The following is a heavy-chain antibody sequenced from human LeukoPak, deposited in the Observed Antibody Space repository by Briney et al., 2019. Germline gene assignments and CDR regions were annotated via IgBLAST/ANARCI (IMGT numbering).Heavy chain of an antibody. D-gene: IGHD3-10*01. Sequence: SETLSLTCTVSGGSISSSSYYWGWIRQPPGMGLEWIGIIYYSGTTYYNPSLKSRVTISVDTSKNQFSLNLRSVTAADTAVYYCARHRRTNYYGSGSYSDYWGQGTLVTVSS. J-gene: IGHJ4*02. CDR3: ARHRRTNYYGSGSYSDY. CDR2: IYYSGTT. CDR1: GGSISSSSYY. V-gene: IGHV4-39*01.